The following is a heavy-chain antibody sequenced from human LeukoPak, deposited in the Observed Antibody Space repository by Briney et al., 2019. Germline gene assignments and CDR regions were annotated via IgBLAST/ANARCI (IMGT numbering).Heavy chain of an antibody. V-gene: IGHV3-21*01. D-gene: IGHD4-17*01. CDR3: ARDPRSYGDYTRFDY. CDR1: GFTFSSYS. CDR2: ISSSSSYI. J-gene: IGHJ4*02. Sequence: GGSLRLSCAASGFTFSSYSMNWVRQAPGKGLEWVSSISSSSSYIYYADSVKGRFTISRDNAKNSLYLQMNSLRAEDTAVYYCARDPRSYGDYTRFDYWGQGTLVTVSS.